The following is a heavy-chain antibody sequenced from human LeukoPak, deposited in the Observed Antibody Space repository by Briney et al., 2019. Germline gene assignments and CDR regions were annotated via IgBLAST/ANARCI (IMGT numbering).Heavy chain of an antibody. J-gene: IGHJ4*02. CDR2: IYYSGST. Sequence: PSETLSLTCTVSGGSISSSSYYWGWIRQPPGKGLEWIGSIYYSGSTYYNPSLKSRVTISVDTSKNQFSLKLSSVTAADTAVYYCARVLVDSGSYYMATFDYWGQGTLVTVSS. CDR3: ARVLVDSGSYYMATFDY. V-gene: IGHV4-39*01. D-gene: IGHD3-10*01. CDR1: GGSISSSSYY.